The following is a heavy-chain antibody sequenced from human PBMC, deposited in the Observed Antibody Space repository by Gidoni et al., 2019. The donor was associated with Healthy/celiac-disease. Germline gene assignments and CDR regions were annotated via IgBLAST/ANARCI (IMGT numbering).Heavy chain of an antibody. CDR2: ISGSGGST. D-gene: IGHD3-10*01. Sequence: EVQLLESGGGLVQPGGSLRLSCAASGFTFRSYAMSWVRQAPGKGLEWVSAISGSGGSTYYADSVKGRFTISRDNSKNTLYLQMNSLRAEDTAVYYCAKDGSGSYYPFDYWGQGTLVTVSS. V-gene: IGHV3-23*01. CDR3: AKDGSGSYYPFDY. CDR1: GFTFRSYA. J-gene: IGHJ4*02.